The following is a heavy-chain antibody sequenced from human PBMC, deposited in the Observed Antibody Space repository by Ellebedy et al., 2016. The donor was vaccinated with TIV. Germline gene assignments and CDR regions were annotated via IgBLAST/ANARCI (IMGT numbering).Heavy chain of an antibody. CDR2: IYTSGST. CDR1: GGSISSGGYY. D-gene: IGHD6-13*01. CDR3: ARGKSGIAAAGLNWFDP. V-gene: IGHV4-61*02. Sequence: MPSEPLSLTCTLSGGSISSGGYYWSWIRQHPGKGLDWIGRIYTSGSTNYKPSLKSRVTMSVDTSKNQFSLKLSAVTAADTAVYYCARGKSGIAAAGLNWFDPWGQGTLVTVSS. J-gene: IGHJ5*02.